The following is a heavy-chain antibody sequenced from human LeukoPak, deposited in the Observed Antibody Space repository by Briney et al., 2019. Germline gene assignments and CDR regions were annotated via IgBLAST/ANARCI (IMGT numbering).Heavy chain of an antibody. CDR2: INPSGGST. CDR3: ARPRSHWGTQEDGFDI. V-gene: IGHV1-46*01. J-gene: IGHJ3*02. CDR1: GYTFTTYY. Sequence: GASVKVSCKASGYTFTTYYMHWVRQAPGQGLEWMGIINPSGGSTNYAQKFQARVAMTRDTSTSTVYMELSSLRSEDTAVYYCARPRSHWGTQEDGFDIWGQGTMVSVSS. D-gene: IGHD1-14*01.